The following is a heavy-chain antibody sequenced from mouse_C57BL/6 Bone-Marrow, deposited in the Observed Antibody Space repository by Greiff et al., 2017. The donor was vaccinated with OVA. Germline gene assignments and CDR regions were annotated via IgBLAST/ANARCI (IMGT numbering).Heavy chain of an antibody. J-gene: IGHJ2*01. CDR1: GYTFTSYG. CDR3: AREWISLYYFDD. D-gene: IGHD1-3*01. V-gene: IGHV1-81*01. Sequence: VQRVESGAELARPGASVKLSCKASGYTFTSYGISWVKQRTGQGLEWIGEISPRSGNTYYNEKFQGKATLTAYKSSSTAYMERRGLTSEDSAVYFCAREWISLYYFDDWGQGTTLTVSS. CDR2: ISPRSGNT.